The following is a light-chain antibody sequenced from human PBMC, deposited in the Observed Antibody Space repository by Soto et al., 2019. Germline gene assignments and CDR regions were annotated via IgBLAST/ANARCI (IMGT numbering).Light chain of an antibody. CDR1: SSDIGTYNS. J-gene: IGLJ1*01. Sequence: QSALTQPASVSGSPGQSITISCTGTSSDIGTYNSVSWYQHHPGKAPKLLIFEVIDRPSGVSNRFSGSKSGNTASLTISGLQAEDEAEYYCSSYTNINTRACVFGTGTKLTVL. CDR2: EVI. V-gene: IGLV2-14*01. CDR3: SSYTNINTRACV.